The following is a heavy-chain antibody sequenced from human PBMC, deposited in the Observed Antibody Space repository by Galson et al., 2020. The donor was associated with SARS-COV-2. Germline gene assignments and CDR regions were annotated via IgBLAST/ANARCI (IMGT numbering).Heavy chain of an antibody. Sequence: SCAASGFTFSDVYMGWIRQTPGKGLEWLSYISSSGSTIYYGDSAKGRFIISRDNAKNSLYLQMNSLRAEDTAMYYCASPGKENLDRGTFDAWGQGTLVTVSS. J-gene: IGHJ5*02. CDR3: ASPGKENLDRGTFDA. CDR2: ISSSGSTI. D-gene: IGHD1-26*01. CDR1: GFTFSDVY. V-gene: IGHV3-11*01.